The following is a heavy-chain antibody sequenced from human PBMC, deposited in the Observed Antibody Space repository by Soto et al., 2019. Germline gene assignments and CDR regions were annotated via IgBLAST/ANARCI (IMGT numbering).Heavy chain of an antibody. D-gene: IGHD4-17*01. J-gene: IGHJ4*01. CDR2: INPNSGGT. CDR1: GYTFTGYY. CDR3: ARDSRDYPYQFDY. V-gene: IGHV1-2*04. Sequence: QVQLVQSGAEVKKPGASVKVSCKASGYTFTGYYMHWVRQAPGQGLEWMGWINPNSGGTNYAQKFQGWVTMTRDTFISTAFMQLSRLRSDDTAVYYCARDSRDYPYQFDYWVQGTLVTVSS.